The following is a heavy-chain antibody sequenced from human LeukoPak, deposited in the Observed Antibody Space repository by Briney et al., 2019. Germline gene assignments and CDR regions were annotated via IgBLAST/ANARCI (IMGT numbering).Heavy chain of an antibody. CDR3: ARVRSGYSDRVYYYGMDV. V-gene: IGHV4-4*07. J-gene: IGHJ6*02. CDR2: IYTSGST. CDR1: GGSISSYY. D-gene: IGHD3-3*01. Sequence: AETLSLTCTVSGGSISSYYWSWIRQPAGKGLEGSGRIYTSGSTNYNPSLKSRVTMSVDTSKNQFSLKLSSVTAADTAVYYCARVRSGYSDRVYYYGMDVWGQGTTVTVSS.